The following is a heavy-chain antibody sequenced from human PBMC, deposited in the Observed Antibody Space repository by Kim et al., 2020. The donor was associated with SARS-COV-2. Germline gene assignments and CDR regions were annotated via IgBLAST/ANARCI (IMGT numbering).Heavy chain of an antibody. J-gene: IGHJ3*02. V-gene: IGHV4-31*02. CDR3: ARPSIAARPDAFDI. D-gene: IGHD6-6*01. Sequence: NPSLKSRVTISVDTSKNQFSLKLSSVTAADTAVYYCARPSIAARPDAFDIWGQGTMVTVSS.